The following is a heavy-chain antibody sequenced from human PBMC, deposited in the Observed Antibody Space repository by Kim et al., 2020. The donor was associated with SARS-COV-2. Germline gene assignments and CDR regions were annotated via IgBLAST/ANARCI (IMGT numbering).Heavy chain of an antibody. CDR3: ARSSIVVVPAALSL. D-gene: IGHD2-2*01. V-gene: IGHV1-69*01. Sequence: AQKFQGSVTFTADESTSTAYMELSSLRSEDTAVYYCARSSIVVVPAALSLWGQGTLVTVSS. J-gene: IGHJ4*02.